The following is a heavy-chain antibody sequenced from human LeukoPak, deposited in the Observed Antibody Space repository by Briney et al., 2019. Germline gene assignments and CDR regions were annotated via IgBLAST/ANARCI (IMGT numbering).Heavy chain of an antibody. J-gene: IGHJ4*02. Sequence: SETLSLTCTVSGGSISNFYWSWIRQSPGERLEWMGYIYNSGSTNYNPSLKSRVTISVDTSKNQFSLKLSFVTAADTAMYYCARGSASSWYYFDYWGQGTLVTVSS. CDR3: ARGSASSWYYFDY. CDR1: GGSISNFY. V-gene: IGHV4-59*01. CDR2: IYNSGST. D-gene: IGHD6-13*01.